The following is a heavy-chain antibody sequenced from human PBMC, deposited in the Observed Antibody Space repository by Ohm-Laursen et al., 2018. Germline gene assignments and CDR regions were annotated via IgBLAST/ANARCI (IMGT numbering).Heavy chain of an antibody. V-gene: IGHV4-34*01. CDR3: ARRGSGGRSFDY. J-gene: IGHJ4*02. D-gene: IGHD2-15*01. CDR2: IYHTGST. CDR1: GGSFSNLY. Sequence: SETLSLTCAVYGGSFSNLYWSWIRQPPGLGLEWIGEIYHTGSTNYNPSLKSRVTISVDTSKNQISLKLGSVTVADTAVFYCARRGSGGRSFDYWGQGSLVTVSS.